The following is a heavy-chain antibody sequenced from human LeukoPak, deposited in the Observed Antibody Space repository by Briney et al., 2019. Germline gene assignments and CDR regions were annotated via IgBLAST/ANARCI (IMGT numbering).Heavy chain of an antibody. J-gene: IGHJ3*02. CDR1: GGSISSYY. Sequence: SETLSLTCTVSGGSISSYYWSWIRQPPGKGLEWIGYIYYSGSTNYNPSLKSRVTISVDTSKNQFSLKLSSVTAADTAVYYCASRGPGIAAAEDAFDIWGQGTMVTVSS. D-gene: IGHD6-13*01. CDR3: ASRGPGIAAAEDAFDI. V-gene: IGHV4-59*12. CDR2: IYYSGST.